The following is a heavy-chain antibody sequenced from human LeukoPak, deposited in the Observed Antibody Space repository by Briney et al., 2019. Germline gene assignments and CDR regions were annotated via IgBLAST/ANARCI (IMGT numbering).Heavy chain of an antibody. V-gene: IGHV1-8*01. J-gene: IGHJ4*02. CDR2: TNPNTGNT. Sequence: ASVKVSCKASGYTFTNYDISWVRQATGRGLEWLGWTNPNTGNTGYPQKFQGRVTITTSTSTNTVYMELSGLTSEDTAIYYCAKACCGGDCYPYFDSWGQGTPVTVSS. CDR1: GYTFTNYD. D-gene: IGHD2-21*01. CDR3: AKACCGGDCYPYFDS.